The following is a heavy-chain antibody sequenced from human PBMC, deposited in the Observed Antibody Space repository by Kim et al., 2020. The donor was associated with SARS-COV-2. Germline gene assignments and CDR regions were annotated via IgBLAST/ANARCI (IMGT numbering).Heavy chain of an antibody. CDR3: AKDLLYDSSGWGNFDY. D-gene: IGHD3-22*01. V-gene: IGHV3-30*18. CDR1: GFTFSSYG. Sequence: GGSLRLSCAASGFTFSSYGMHWVRQAPGKGLEWVAVISYDGSNKYYADSVKGRFTISRDNSKNTLYLQMNSLRAEDTAVYYCAKDLLYDSSGWGNFDYWGQGTLVTVSS. CDR2: ISYDGSNK. J-gene: IGHJ4*02.